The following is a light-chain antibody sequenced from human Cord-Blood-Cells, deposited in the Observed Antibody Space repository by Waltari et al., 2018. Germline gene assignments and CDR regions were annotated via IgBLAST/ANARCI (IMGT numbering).Light chain of an antibody. CDR2: DVS. J-gene: IGLJ1*01. CDR3: SSYTSSSTSYV. Sequence: QSALTQPASVSGSPGQSITISCTGTSSDVGGYNYVSWYQQPPGKAPKLMVYDVSNRPSGVSKRFSGSKSGNTASLTISGLQAEDEADYYCSSYTSSSTSYVFGTGTKVTV. CDR1: SSDVGGYNY. V-gene: IGLV2-14*01.